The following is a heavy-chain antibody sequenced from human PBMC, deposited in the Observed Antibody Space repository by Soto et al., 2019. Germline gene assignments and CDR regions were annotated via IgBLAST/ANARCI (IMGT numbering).Heavy chain of an antibody. Sequence: GGSLRLSCAASGFTFSNAWMSWVRQAPGKGLEWVGRIKSKTDGGTTDYAAPVKGRFTISRDDSKNTLYLQMNSLKTEDTAVYYCTTDPSSPRPRYCSGGSCYSVGAFDIWGQGTMVTVSS. CDR2: IKSKTDGGTT. CDR1: GFTFSNAW. V-gene: IGHV3-15*01. CDR3: TTDPSSPRPRYCSGGSCYSVGAFDI. D-gene: IGHD2-15*01. J-gene: IGHJ3*02.